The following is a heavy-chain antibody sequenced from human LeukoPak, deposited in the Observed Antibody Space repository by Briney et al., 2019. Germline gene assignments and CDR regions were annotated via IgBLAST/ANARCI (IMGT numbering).Heavy chain of an antibody. Sequence: ASVTLSFTSSGYTFTVCYVHWVRQAPGQGLAWMGWINPNSGGTNYAEKSQGRVTMTRDTSISTAYMKLSRLTSDDTAVYSCARENRGLWGYSPIVDYWGQGTLVTVSS. D-gene: IGHD1-26*01. CDR3: ARENRGLWGYSPIVDY. CDR2: INPNSGGT. V-gene: IGHV1-2*02. CDR1: GYTFTVCY. J-gene: IGHJ4*02.